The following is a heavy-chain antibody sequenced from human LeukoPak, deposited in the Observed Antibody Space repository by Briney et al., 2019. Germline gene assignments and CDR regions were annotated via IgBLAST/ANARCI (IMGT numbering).Heavy chain of an antibody. V-gene: IGHV4-59*01. CDR1: GGSISSYY. J-gene: IGHJ4*02. Sequence: PSETLSLTCIVSGGSISSYYWSWIRQPPGKGLEWIGYIYYSGSTNYNPSLKSRVTISVDTSKNQFSLKLSSVTAADTAVYYCARGSSSGYSSPIDYWGQGTLVTVSS. CDR3: ARGSSSGYSSPIDY. CDR2: IYYSGST. D-gene: IGHD6-13*01.